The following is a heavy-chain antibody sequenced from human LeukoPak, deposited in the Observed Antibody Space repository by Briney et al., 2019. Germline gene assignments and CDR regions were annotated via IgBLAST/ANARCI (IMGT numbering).Heavy chain of an antibody. D-gene: IGHD3-22*01. CDR3: AKENRIVVRDAFDI. V-gene: IGHV3-23*01. CDR1: GFTFSSYA. Sequence: GGSLRLSCAASGFTFSSYAMSWVRQAPGKGLDWVSAISGSGVTTYYVDSLKGRFTISRDNSKNTLYLQMNSLRAEDTAVYYCAKENRIVVRDAFDIWGQGTMVTVSS. CDR2: ISGSGVTT. J-gene: IGHJ3*02.